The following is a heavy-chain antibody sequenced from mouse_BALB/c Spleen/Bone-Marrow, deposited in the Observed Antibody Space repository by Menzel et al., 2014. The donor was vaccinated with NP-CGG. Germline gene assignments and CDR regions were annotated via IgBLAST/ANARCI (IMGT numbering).Heavy chain of an antibody. CDR1: GFSLSTSGTG. J-gene: IGHJ2*01. V-gene: IGHV8-12*01. CDR3: ARRERGYDVYFDY. CDR2: IYWDDDK. Sequence: QVTLKESGPGILQPSQTLSLTCSFSGFSLSTSGTGVSWIRQPSGKGLEWLAHIYWDDDKRYNPSLKSRLTISKDTSRNQVFLKITSVDTADTATYYCARRERGYDVYFDYWGQGTTLTVSS. D-gene: IGHD2-14*01.